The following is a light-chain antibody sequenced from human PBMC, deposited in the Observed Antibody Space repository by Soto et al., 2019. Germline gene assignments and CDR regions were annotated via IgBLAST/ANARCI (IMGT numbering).Light chain of an antibody. J-gene: IGLJ1*01. CDR2: DVS. Sequence: HSALTQPASVSGSPGQSITISCTGTSSDVGVYNYVSWYQQHPGKAPKLMIYDVSNRPSGVSNRFSGSKSGNTASLTISGLEAEDEADYYCRSYTSSSTLLYVFGTWTKLTVL. V-gene: IGLV2-14*01. CDR1: SSDVGVYNY. CDR3: RSYTSSSTLLYV.